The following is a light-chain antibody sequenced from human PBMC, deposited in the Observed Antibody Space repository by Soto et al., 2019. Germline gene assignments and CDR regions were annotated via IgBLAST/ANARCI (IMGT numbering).Light chain of an antibody. V-gene: IGKV3-20*01. CDR1: QSVSSSY. Sequence: EIVLTQSPGTLALSPGERATLSCRASQSVSSSYLARYQQKPGQAPRLLIYGASSRATGIPDRFSGSGSGTDFTLTISSLEPEDFAVYYGQQYGSLPGTFGQGTKVEIK. CDR3: QQYGSLPGT. J-gene: IGKJ1*01. CDR2: GAS.